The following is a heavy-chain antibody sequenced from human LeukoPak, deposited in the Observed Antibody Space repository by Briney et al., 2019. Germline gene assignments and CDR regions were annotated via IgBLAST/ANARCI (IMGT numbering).Heavy chain of an antibody. V-gene: IGHV4-34*01. D-gene: IGHD6-13*01. Sequence: SETLSLTCAVYGGSFSGYYWSWIRQPPGKGLEWIGEINHSGSTNYNPSLKSRVTISVDTSKNQLSLKLSSVTAADTAVYYCARVSMEQLVNFDYWGQGTLVTVSS. J-gene: IGHJ4*02. CDR3: ARVSMEQLVNFDY. CDR2: INHSGST. CDR1: GGSFSGYY.